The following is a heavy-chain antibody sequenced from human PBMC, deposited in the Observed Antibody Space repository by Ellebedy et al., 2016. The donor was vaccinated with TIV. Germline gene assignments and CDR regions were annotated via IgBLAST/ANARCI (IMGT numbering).Heavy chain of an antibody. V-gene: IGHV1-18*01. Sequence: ASVKVSCXASGYTFSSYGISWVRQAPGQGLEWMGWISAYNGNTNYAQKLQGRVTLTRDTSTSTAYMELRSLRSDDTAVYYCARDDYGDRYGMDVWGQGTTVTVSS. CDR2: ISAYNGNT. CDR3: ARDDYGDRYGMDV. CDR1: GYTFSSYG. D-gene: IGHD4-17*01. J-gene: IGHJ6*02.